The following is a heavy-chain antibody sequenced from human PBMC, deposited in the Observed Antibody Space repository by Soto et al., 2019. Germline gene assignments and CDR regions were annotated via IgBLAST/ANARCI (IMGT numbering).Heavy chain of an antibody. CDR1: GYTFTNHA. Sequence: GASVKVSCKASGYTFTNHAIHWVRQAPGQGLEWMGWINAGKGDTKYPQRFQGRVTITRDTSASTAYMELSSLRSEDTAVYYCARERGYNWNGLSHPFDYWGQGTLVTVSS. CDR3: ARERGYNWNGLSHPFDY. J-gene: IGHJ4*02. CDR2: INAGKGDT. V-gene: IGHV1-3*01. D-gene: IGHD1-1*01.